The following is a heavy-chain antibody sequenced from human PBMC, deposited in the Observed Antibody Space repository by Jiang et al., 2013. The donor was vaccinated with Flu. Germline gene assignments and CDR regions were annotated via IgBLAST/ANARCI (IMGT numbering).Heavy chain of an antibody. CDR1: GYTFTNYG. CDR3: ARDYCSSTSCYFDY. V-gene: IGHV1-18*01. CDR2: ISGYNGNT. J-gene: IGHJ4*02. D-gene: IGHD2-2*01. Sequence: AEVKKPRASVKASCKASGYTFTNYGITWVRQAPGQGLEWMGWISGYNGNTNYAQNLQGRVTMTTDTSTSTAYMELRSLRSDDTAVYYCARDYCSSTSCYFDYWGQGTLVTVSS.